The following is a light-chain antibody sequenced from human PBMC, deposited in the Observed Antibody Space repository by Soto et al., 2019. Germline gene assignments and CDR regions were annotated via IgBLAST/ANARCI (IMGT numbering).Light chain of an antibody. V-gene: IGKV2-28*01. Sequence: DIVMTQSPLSLPVTPGEPASISCRSSQSLLHSNGYNYLDWYLQKPGQSPQLLIYLGSNRASGVPDRFSGSGSGTDFTLKISRVEAEDVAVYYCKQYLRTPTTFGQGTKLEIK. CDR1: QSLLHSNGYNY. CDR2: LGS. J-gene: IGKJ2*01. CDR3: KQYLRTPTT.